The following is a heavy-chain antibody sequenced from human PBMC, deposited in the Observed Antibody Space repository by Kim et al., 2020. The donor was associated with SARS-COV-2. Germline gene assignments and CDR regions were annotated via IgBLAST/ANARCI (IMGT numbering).Heavy chain of an antibody. Sequence: QTLKSRVTISVDTSKNQFTLRLSSVTAADTAVYYCGRARRTFFGVVGAFDIWGQGKMVTVSS. D-gene: IGHD3-3*01. J-gene: IGHJ3*02. CDR3: GRARRTFFGVVGAFDI. V-gene: IGHV4-31*02.